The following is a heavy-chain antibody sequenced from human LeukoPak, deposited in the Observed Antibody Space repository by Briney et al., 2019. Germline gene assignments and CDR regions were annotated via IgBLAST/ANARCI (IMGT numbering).Heavy chain of an antibody. CDR3: ARDFSSQYYYDSSGEAFDI. V-gene: IGHV4-39*07. Sequence: SETLSLTCTVSGGSISSSSYYWGWIRQPPGKGLEWIGSIYYSGSTYYNPSLKSRVTISVDTSKNQFSLKLSSVTAADTAVYYCARDFSSQYYYDSSGEAFDIWGQGTMVTVSS. J-gene: IGHJ3*02. D-gene: IGHD3-22*01. CDR2: IYYSGST. CDR1: GGSISSSSYY.